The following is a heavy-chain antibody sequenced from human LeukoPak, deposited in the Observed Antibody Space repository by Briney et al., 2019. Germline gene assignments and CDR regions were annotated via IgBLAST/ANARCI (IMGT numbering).Heavy chain of an antibody. CDR1: GGSFSGYY. CDR2: INHSGST. V-gene: IGHV4-34*01. J-gene: IGHJ4*02. CDR3: ARGFRTSIAARARFGYFDY. D-gene: IGHD6-6*01. Sequence: PSETLSLTCAVYGGSFSGYYWSWIRQPPGKGLEWIGEINHSGSTNYNPSLKSRVTILVDTSKNQFSLKLSSVTAADTAVYYCARGFRTSIAARARFGYFDYWGQGTLVTVSS.